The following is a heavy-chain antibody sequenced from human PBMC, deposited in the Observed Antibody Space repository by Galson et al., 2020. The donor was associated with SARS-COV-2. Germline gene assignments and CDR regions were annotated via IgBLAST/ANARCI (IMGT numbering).Heavy chain of an antibody. J-gene: IGHJ3*02. Sequence: SETLSLTCAVSGGSISSSNWWSWVRQPPGKGLEWIGEIYHSGSTNYNPSLKSRVTISVDKSKNQFSLKLSSVTAADTAVYYCARVRWGIVGAHWDAFDIWGQGTMVTVSS. CDR3: ARVRWGIVGAHWDAFDI. CDR2: IYHSGST. D-gene: IGHD1-26*01. V-gene: IGHV4-4*02. CDR1: GGSISSSNW.